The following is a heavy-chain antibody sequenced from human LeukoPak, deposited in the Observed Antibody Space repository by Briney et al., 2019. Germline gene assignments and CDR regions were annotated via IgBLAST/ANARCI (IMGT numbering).Heavy chain of an antibody. Sequence: GGSLRLSRAASNFAFSTYAMSWVRQAPGKGLEWVSTISGGGDVTYYADSVKGLFTISRDNSKNTLYLQMNSLRAEDTAVYYCAREVRGSSSGLYYYYYYMDVWGKGTTVTVSS. CDR2: ISGGGDVT. D-gene: IGHD6-6*01. CDR1: NFAFSTYA. J-gene: IGHJ6*03. CDR3: AREVRGSSSGLYYYYYYMDV. V-gene: IGHV3-23*01.